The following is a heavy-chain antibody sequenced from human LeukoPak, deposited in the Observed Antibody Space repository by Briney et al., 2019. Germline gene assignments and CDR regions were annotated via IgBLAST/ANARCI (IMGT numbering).Heavy chain of an antibody. CDR2: SHYSGNT. Sequence: SETLSVTCTVSGVSISSGNYYWSWIRQHPGKALEWIGYSHYSGNTFYNPSLKSRVTISVDTSKNQFSLRLSSVNAADTAVYYCARENYGEYFSGAFDIWGQGTMVTVSS. V-gene: IGHV4-31*03. CDR1: GVSISSGNYY. CDR3: ARENYGEYFSGAFDI. D-gene: IGHD4-17*01. J-gene: IGHJ3*02.